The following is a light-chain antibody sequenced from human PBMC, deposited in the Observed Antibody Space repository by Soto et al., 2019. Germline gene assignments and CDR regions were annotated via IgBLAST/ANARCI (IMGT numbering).Light chain of an antibody. CDR2: KST. J-gene: IGKJ2*01. CDR3: RQYEAYPVT. V-gene: IGKV1-5*03. CDR1: HDISSF. Sequence: DIQMTQFPSTLSASVGDRVTITCRASHDISSFLAWYQQTPGKAPKLMNYKSTFLETGVPSTFSGNGSGTEFTLTISSLQPIDSATYYCRQYEAYPVTFGRGTKVEI.